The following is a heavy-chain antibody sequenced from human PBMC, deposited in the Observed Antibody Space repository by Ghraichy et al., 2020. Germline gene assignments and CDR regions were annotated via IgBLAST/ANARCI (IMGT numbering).Heavy chain of an antibody. CDR2: IYSSGIT. D-gene: IGHD2-15*01. V-gene: IGHV4-4*09. J-gene: IGHJ4*02. CDR3: ARTGYCSGDTCHVIGYFEY. CDR1: GGSISGFY. Sequence: ESLNISCTVSGGSISGFYWSWIRQPPGKGLEWIGYIYSSGITIYNPSLKSRVTISVDMSKNQFSLKLSSVTAADTAVYYCARTGYCSGDTCHVIGYFEYWGQGALVTVSS.